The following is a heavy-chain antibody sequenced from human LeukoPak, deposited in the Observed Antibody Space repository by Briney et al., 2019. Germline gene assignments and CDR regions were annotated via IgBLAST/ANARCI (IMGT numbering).Heavy chain of an antibody. CDR2: IRSKADGGTP. J-gene: IGHJ4*02. Sequence: GGSLRLSCAASGFSFSDAWMNWVRQAPGKGLEWVGHIRSKADGGTPDYIAPVKGRFTISRDDSKDTLYLQMNSLNIEDTAMYYCTTRSPARYCSDGACYSSADYWGQGTLVTVSS. D-gene: IGHD2-15*01. V-gene: IGHV3-15*07. CDR3: TTRSPARYCSDGACYSSADY. CDR1: GFSFSDAW.